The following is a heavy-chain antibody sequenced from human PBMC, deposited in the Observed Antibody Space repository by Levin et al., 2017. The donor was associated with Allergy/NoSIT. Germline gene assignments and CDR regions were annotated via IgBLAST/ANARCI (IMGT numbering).Heavy chain of an antibody. J-gene: IGHJ3*02. CDR2: ISSSGSTI. Sequence: LSLTCAASGFTFSDYYMSWIRQAPGKGLEWVSYISSSGSTIYYADSVKGRFTISRDNAKNSLYLQMNSLRAEDTAVYYCARARKRLAAFDIWGQGTMVTVSS. CDR3: ARARKRLAAFDI. CDR1: GFTFSDYY. V-gene: IGHV3-11*01.